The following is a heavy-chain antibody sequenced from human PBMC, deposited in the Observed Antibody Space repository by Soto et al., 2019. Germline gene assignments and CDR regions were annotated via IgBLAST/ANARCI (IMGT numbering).Heavy chain of an antibody. J-gene: IGHJ6*04. D-gene: IGHD6-6*01. Sequence: EVQLVESGGGLVQPGGSLKLSCAASGFTFSGSAMHWVRQASGKGLEWVGRIRSKANSYATAYAASVKGRFTISRDDSKNTAYLQMNSLKTEETAVYYCTRHSWFLADRRPVSDVWGKGTTVTVSS. CDR1: GFTFSGSA. CDR3: TRHSWFLADRRPVSDV. V-gene: IGHV3-73*01. CDR2: IRSKANSYAT.